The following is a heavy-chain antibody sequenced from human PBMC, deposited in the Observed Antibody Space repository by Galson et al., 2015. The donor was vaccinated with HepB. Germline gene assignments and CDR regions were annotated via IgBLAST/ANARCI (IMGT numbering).Heavy chain of an antibody. CDR3: AKDRPPTGGRGHYFDY. D-gene: IGHD3-16*01. CDR2: ISGSGSGT. CDR1: GFTFDDYA. V-gene: IGHV3-23*01. J-gene: IGHJ4*02. Sequence: SLRLSCAASGFTFDDYAMHWVRLAPGKGLEWVSLISGSGSGTYYADSVKGRFTISRDNSKNTVYLQMNSLRAEDTAVFYCAKDRPPTGGRGHYFDYWGQGTLVTVSS.